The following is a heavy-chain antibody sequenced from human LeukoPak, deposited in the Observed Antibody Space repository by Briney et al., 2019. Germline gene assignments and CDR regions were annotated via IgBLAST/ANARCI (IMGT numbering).Heavy chain of an antibody. CDR1: GFTFSSYE. J-gene: IGHJ4*02. CDR2: ISSSSITI. V-gene: IGHV3-48*03. CDR3: AKDSDWSCDY. Sequence: PGRSLRLSCAASGFTFSSYEMNWVRQAPGKGLEWVSYISSSSITIYYTDSVKGRFTISRDNAKNSLYLQMNSLRAEDTAFYYCAKDSDWSCDYWGQGTLVTVSS. D-gene: IGHD2-21*01.